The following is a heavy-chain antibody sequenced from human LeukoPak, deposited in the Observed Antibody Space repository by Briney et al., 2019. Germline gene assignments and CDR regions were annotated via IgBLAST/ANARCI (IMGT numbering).Heavy chain of an antibody. V-gene: IGHV4-39*01. CDR3: ARLVVGDGYNKVDYFDY. Sequence: SETLSLTCTVSGGSISSSSYYWGWIRQPPGKGLEWIGSIYYSGSTYYNPSLKSRVTVSVDTSKNQFSLKLSSVTAADTAVYYCARLVVGDGYNKVDYFDYWGQGTLVTVSS. D-gene: IGHD5-24*01. CDR2: IYYSGST. CDR1: GGSISSSSYY. J-gene: IGHJ4*02.